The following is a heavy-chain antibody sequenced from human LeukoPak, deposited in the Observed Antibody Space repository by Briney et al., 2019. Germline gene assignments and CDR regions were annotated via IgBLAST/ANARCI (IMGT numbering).Heavy chain of an antibody. V-gene: IGHV4-59*01. CDR1: GGSISSYY. J-gene: IGHJ4*02. CDR2: IYYSGST. D-gene: IGHD6-13*01. CDR3: ARELSGIADY. Sequence: SETLSLTCTVSGGSISSYYWSCLRQPPGKGLEWIGYIYYSGSTNYNPSLKSRVTISVDTSKNQFSLKLSSVTATDTAVYYCARELSGIADYWGQGTLVTVSS.